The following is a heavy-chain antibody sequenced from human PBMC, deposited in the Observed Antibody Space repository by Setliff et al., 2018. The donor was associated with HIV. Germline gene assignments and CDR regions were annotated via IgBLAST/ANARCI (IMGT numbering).Heavy chain of an antibody. CDR1: GFTFSNSL. CDR3: ATRQAPRSRYMDV. D-gene: IGHD6-6*01. J-gene: IGHJ6*03. Sequence: GESLKISCAASGFTFSNSLMTWVRQAPGKGLEWVSSIRGTGGDTYYSDSVKGRFTISRDNSKNTLYLQMDSLRAEDTAVYYCATRQAPRSRYMDVWGKGTTVTVSS. CDR2: IRGTGGDT. V-gene: IGHV3-23*01.